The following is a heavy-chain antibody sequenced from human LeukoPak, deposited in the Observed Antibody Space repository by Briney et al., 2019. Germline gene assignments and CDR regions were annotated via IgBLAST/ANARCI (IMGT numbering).Heavy chain of an antibody. D-gene: IGHD1-26*01. Sequence: ASVKVSCTASGYTFSIYYMHWVRQAPGQGLEWVGIINPSGGSTSYSQQCQGRITMTRDTSTSTVCSEMRRPGSGDTAGYFCARDMGELPGPSDYWGEGTLVTVSS. V-gene: IGHV1-46*01. CDR2: INPSGGST. J-gene: IGHJ4*02. CDR3: ARDMGELPGPSDY. CDR1: GYTFSIYY.